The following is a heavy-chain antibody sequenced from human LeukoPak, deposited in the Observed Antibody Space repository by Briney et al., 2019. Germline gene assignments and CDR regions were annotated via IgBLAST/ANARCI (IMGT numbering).Heavy chain of an antibody. CDR1: GFTFSSYA. V-gene: IGHV3-30*14. Sequence: SGGSLRLSCAASGFTFSSYAMRWVRQAPGKGLEWVAVIPYDGSNKYYADSVKGRFTISRDNSKNTLYLQMGSLRAEDMAVYYCARAANYYEFDYWGQGTLVTVSS. D-gene: IGHD3-22*01. CDR3: ARAANYYEFDY. CDR2: IPYDGSNK. J-gene: IGHJ4*02.